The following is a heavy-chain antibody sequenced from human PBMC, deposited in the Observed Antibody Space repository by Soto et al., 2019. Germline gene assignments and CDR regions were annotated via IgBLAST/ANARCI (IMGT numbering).Heavy chain of an antibody. D-gene: IGHD6-19*01. J-gene: IGHJ4*02. V-gene: IGHV3-73*01. CDR2: IRSKASSYAT. CDR1: GFTFSGSA. CDR3: TRSGAPVAGNTGTKTNFDY. Sequence: GGSLRLSCAASGFTFSGSAMHWVRQASGKGLEWVGRIRSKASSYATAYAASVKGRITISRDDSKNTAYLQMNSLKTEDTAVYYCTRSGAPVAGNTGTKTNFDYWGQGTLVTVSS.